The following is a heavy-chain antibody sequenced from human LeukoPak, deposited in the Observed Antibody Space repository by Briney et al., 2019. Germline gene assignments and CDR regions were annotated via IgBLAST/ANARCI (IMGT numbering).Heavy chain of an antibody. CDR3: ARRGVIIPSSNYYYYGMDV. J-gene: IGHJ6*02. CDR2: IIPIFDTA. V-gene: IGHV1-69*13. D-gene: IGHD3-10*01. Sequence: ASVKVSCKASGGTFSSYAISWVRQAPGQGLEWMGGIIPIFDTANYAQKFQGRVTITADESTSTAYMELSSLRSEDTAVYYCARRGVIIPSSNYYYYGMDVWGQGTTVTVSS. CDR1: GGTFSSYA.